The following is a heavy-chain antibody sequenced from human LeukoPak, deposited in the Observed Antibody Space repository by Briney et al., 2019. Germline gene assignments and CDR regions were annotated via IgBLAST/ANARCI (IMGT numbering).Heavy chain of an antibody. V-gene: IGHV3-43*02. Sequence: GGSLRLSCAASVFTFDDYGMYWVRQAPGKGLEWGSLISGDGGDTYYADSVKGRFTISRDNSKNSLYLQMNSLRTEDTALYYCAKDIYPYYYYYGMDVWGQGTTVTVSS. J-gene: IGHJ6*02. CDR1: VFTFDDYG. CDR2: ISGDGGDT. CDR3: AKDIYPYYYYYGMDV.